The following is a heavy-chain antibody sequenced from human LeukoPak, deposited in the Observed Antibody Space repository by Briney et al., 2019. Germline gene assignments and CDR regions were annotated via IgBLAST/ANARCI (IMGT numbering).Heavy chain of an antibody. Sequence: SETLSLTCAVYGGSFSGHYWSRIRQPPGKGLEWIGEINHSGSTNYNPSLKSRVTISVDTSKNQFSLKLSSVTAADTAVYYCARKSMVRGVDYWGQGTLVTVSS. D-gene: IGHD3-10*01. J-gene: IGHJ4*02. CDR2: INHSGST. CDR3: ARKSMVRGVDY. V-gene: IGHV4-34*01. CDR1: GGSFSGHY.